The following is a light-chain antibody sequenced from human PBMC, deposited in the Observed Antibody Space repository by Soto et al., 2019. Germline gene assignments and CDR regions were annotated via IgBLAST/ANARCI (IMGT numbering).Light chain of an antibody. CDR3: QQYNNWPLT. Sequence: EIVLTQSPATLSLSPGERATLSCGASQSVSSSYLAWYQQKPGLAPRLLIYGASSRATGIPVRFSGSGSGTEFTLTISSLQSEDFAVYYCQQYNNWPLTFGQGTRLEIK. V-gene: IGKV3-15*01. J-gene: IGKJ5*01. CDR2: GAS. CDR1: QSVSSSY.